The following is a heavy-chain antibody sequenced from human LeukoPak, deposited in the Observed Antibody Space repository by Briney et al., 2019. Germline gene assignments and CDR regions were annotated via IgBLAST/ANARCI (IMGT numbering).Heavy chain of an antibody. CDR3: ARDQSGGGDY. V-gene: IGHV1-18*01. J-gene: IGHJ4*02. D-gene: IGHD3-16*01. CDR1: GYTFISYG. CDR2: IGAYNGNT. Sequence: ALVKVSCKASGYTFISYGISWVRQAPGQGLEWMGWIGAYNGNTNYAQKFQGRVTMTTDTSTSTVYMELRSLRSDDTAVYYCARDQSGGGDYWGQGTRVSVSS.